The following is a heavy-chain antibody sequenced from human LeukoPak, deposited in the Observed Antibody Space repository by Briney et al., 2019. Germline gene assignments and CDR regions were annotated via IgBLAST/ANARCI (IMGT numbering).Heavy chain of an antibody. V-gene: IGHV4-59*01. D-gene: IGHD6-13*01. J-gene: IGHJ2*01. CDR3: ARVYYSNSYDYWYFDL. Sequence: ETLSLTCTVSGGSIRSYYWSWIRQPPGKGLEWIAYIYYSGSTNYNPSLKSRVTISVDTSKNQFSLKLSSVAAADTAVYYCARVYYSNSYDYWYFDLWGRGTLVTVSS. CDR2: IYYSGST. CDR1: GGSIRSYY.